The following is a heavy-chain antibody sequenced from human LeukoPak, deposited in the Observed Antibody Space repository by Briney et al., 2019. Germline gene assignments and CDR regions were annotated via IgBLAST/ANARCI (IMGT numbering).Heavy chain of an antibody. CDR3: ARDQIWFGDGGWFDP. D-gene: IGHD3-10*01. CDR1: GFIFSSYW. CDR2: IKQDGSEK. V-gene: IGHV3-7*03. J-gene: IGHJ5*02. Sequence: GGSLRLSCAASGFIFSSYWMRWVRQAPGKGLEWVANIKQDGSEKYYVDSVKGRFTISRDNAKNSLYLQMNSLRAEDTAVYYCARDQIWFGDGGWFDPWGQGTLVTVSS.